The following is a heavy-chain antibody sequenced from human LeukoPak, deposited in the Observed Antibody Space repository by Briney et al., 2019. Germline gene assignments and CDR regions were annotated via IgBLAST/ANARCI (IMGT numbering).Heavy chain of an antibody. D-gene: IGHD2-15*01. CDR2: IKQDGSEQ. CDR3: AKTSVRGVVVVAATHDY. Sequence: GGSLRLSCAASGFTFTSYWMSRVRQAPGKGLEWVANIKQDGSEQDYMDSMKGRFTISRDNAKNSVYLQMNSLGAEDTAVYYCAKTSVRGVVVVAATHDYWGQGTLVTVSS. J-gene: IGHJ4*02. CDR1: GFTFTSYW. V-gene: IGHV3-7*03.